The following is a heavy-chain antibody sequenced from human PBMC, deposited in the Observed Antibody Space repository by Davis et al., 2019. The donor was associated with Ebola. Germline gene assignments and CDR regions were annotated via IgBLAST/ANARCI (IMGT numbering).Heavy chain of an antibody. CDR2: INPSGGST. CDR3: ARDKSGSY. D-gene: IGHD1-26*01. Sequence: AASVKVSCKASGFTFTNYYMDWVRQAPGQGLEWMGIINPSGGSTSYAQKFQGRVTMTRDTSTSTAYMELRSLRSDDTAVYYCARDKSGSYWGQGTLVTVSS. CDR1: GFTFTNYY. V-gene: IGHV1-46*01. J-gene: IGHJ4*02.